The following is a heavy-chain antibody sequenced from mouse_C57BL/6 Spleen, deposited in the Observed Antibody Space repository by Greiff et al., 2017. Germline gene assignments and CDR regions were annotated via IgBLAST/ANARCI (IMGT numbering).Heavy chain of an antibody. J-gene: IGHJ2*01. Sequence: VQLQQSGGGLVKPRGSLKLSCAASGFTFSDYGMHWVRQAPEKGLEWVAYISSGSSTIYYADTVKGRFTISRDNAKNTLFLQMTSLRSEDTAMYYCARSTWDDCYFDYWGQGTTLTVSS. CDR3: ARSTWDDCYFDY. D-gene: IGHD4-1*01. CDR2: ISSGSSTI. V-gene: IGHV5-17*01. CDR1: GFTFSDYG.